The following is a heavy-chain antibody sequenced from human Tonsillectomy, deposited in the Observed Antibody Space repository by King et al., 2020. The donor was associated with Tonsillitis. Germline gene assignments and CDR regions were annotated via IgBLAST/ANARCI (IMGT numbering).Heavy chain of an antibody. V-gene: IGHV1-69*09. CDR1: GGSLLSYS. CDR3: SREFNTDTVMVTGWFDP. CDR2: IIPIVGIA. J-gene: IGHJ5*02. D-gene: IGHD5-18*01. Sequence: QLVQSGAEVKKPGSSVKVSCKASGGSLLSYSITWVRQAPGQGLEWMGRIIPIVGIANSAQKFQGRVTITADKSTSTAYLELRILRSDDTAVYYCSREFNTDTVMVTGWFDPWGQGTLVIVSS.